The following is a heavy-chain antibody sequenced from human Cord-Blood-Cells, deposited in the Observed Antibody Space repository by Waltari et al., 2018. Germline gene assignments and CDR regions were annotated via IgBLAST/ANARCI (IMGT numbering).Heavy chain of an antibody. Sequence: EVQLVESGGGLVQPGGSLRLSCAASGFTVSRNYMSWVRQAPGKWPEWVSVIYKGGSTCCAGSVKGRFTISSGNPKHTLYLQMDCRRAEDTAVYYCASGFREGAADDWRQGTLVTVSS. CDR1: GFTVSRNY. D-gene: IGHD1-26*01. CDR2: IYKGGST. CDR3: ASGFREGAADD. V-gene: IGHV3-66*01. J-gene: IGHJ4*02.